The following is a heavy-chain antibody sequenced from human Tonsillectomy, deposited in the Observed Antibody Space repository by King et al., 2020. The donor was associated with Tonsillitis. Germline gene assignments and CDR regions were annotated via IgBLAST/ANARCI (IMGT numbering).Heavy chain of an antibody. CDR1: GGSIKSDHYY. CDR2: FYYSGST. J-gene: IGHJ2*01. D-gene: IGHD3-22*01. V-gene: IGHV4-39*01. Sequence: QLQESGPGLVKPSETLSLTCNVSGGSIKSDHYYWDWIRQAPGKGLELIGSFYYSGSTYYNPSLKNRATISIDMSKKQISLRLTSVTAADTAVYYFPRLVVPDWYFDLGGRGILVTVS. CDR3: PRLVVPDWYFDL.